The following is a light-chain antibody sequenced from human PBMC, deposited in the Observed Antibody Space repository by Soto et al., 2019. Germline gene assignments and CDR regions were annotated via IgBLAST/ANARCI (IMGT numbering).Light chain of an antibody. V-gene: IGKV2-28*01. CDR2: LGS. Sequence: DIVMTQSPLSLPVTPGEPASISCRSSHSLLHSNGYNYLDWYLQKPGQSPQLLIYLGSNRASGVPDRFSGSGSGTDFTLKISRVEAEDVGVYYCMQALQTPRTFGPGTKV. J-gene: IGKJ3*01. CDR1: HSLLHSNGYNY. CDR3: MQALQTPRT.